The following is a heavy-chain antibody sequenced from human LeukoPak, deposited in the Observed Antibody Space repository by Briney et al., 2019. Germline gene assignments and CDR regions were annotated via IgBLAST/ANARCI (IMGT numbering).Heavy chain of an antibody. D-gene: IGHD2-2*01. Sequence: GGSLRLSCEASGFTFDDYAMHWVRQAPGKGLEWVSGISWNSGSIGYADSVKGRFTISRDNAKNSMYLQMNSLRTEDMALYYCAAPAASYYYYMDVWGKGTTVTVSS. CDR2: ISWNSGSI. CDR1: GFTFDDYA. V-gene: IGHV3-9*03. CDR3: AAPAASYYYYMDV. J-gene: IGHJ6*03.